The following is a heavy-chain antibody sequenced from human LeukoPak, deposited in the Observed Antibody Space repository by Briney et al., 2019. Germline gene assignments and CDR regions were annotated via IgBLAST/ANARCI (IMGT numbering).Heavy chain of an antibody. CDR2: IYYSGST. D-gene: IGHD5-18*01. V-gene: IGHV4-59*05. CDR3: ARTTAMVTGYYYYYYMDV. Sequence: SETLSLTCNVSSDSFSGYYWSWIRQPAGKGLEWIGSIYYSGSTYYNPSLKSRVTISVDTSKNQFSLKLSSVTAADTAVYYCARTTAMVTGYYYYYYMDVWGKGTTVTVSS. CDR1: SDSFSGYY. J-gene: IGHJ6*03.